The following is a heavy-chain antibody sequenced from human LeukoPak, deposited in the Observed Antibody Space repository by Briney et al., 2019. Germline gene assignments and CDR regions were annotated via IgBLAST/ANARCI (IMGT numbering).Heavy chain of an antibody. CDR1: GFSLSTSGMR. CDR2: IDWDDDT. J-gene: IGHJ4*02. CDR3: ARTPGSGAAVLAFFDY. Sequence: SGPALVKPTQTLTLTCTFAGFSLSTSGMRVSWIRQPPGKALEWLARIDWDDDTFYSTSLKTRLIISKDTSKTQVVLTMTNMGPVDTATYYCARTPGSGAAVLAFFDYWGQGTLVTVSS. D-gene: IGHD2-8*02. V-gene: IGHV2-70*04.